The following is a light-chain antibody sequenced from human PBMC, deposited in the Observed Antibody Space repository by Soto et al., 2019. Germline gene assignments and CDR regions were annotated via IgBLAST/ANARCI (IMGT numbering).Light chain of an antibody. CDR1: TSDIAGYNY. Sequence: QSLLAQPASVSGSPGQSITISCTGTTSDIAGYNYVSWYQQHPGKAHKLLIYEVTTRASGVSHRFSGSKSGNTASLTISGLQAEDEAEYYCNSYTSASFYVFGTGTKVTV. J-gene: IGLJ1*01. V-gene: IGLV2-14*01. CDR3: NSYTSASFYV. CDR2: EVT.